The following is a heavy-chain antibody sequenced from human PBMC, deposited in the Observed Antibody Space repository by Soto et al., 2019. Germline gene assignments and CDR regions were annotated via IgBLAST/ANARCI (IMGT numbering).Heavy chain of an antibody. D-gene: IGHD2-8*01. V-gene: IGHV3-21*01. CDR2: ITISGNYI. Sequence: GQLVESGGGLVKPGESLRLSCAASGFAFQTYTMEWLRQPPGKGLEWVSSITISGNYIYYADSVKGRFTISRDNGRNSVYLQMNSLRAEDTAVYYCAKVGVLRTNFRWFDLWGQGTLVTVSS. CDR3: AKVGVLRTNFRWFDL. CDR1: GFAFQTYT. J-gene: IGHJ5*02.